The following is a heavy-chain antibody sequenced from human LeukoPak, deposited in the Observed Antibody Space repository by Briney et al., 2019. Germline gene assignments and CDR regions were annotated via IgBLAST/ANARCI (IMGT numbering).Heavy chain of an antibody. V-gene: IGHV3-21*01. Sequence: GGSLRLSCAASGFTFGAYSMNWVRQTPGMGLEWVSSITPSSDYISYADSTKGRFTISRDNAKNSLYLQMNSLGVEDTAVYYCARARGNSWYSDYWGQGTLVTVSS. D-gene: IGHD6-13*01. CDR3: ARARGNSWYSDY. J-gene: IGHJ4*02. CDR1: GFTFGAYS. CDR2: ITPSSDYI.